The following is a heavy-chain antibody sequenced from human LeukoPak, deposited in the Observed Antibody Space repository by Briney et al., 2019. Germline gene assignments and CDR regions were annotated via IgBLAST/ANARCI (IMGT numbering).Heavy chain of an antibody. Sequence: GSPRLSCAASGFTFSSYAMSWVRQAPGKGLEWVSAISGSGGSTYYADSVKGRFTISRDNSKNTLYLQMNSLRAEDTAVYYCAKVGAYYYDSSGYSWGQGTLVTVSS. V-gene: IGHV3-23*01. CDR1: GFTFSSYA. J-gene: IGHJ5*02. CDR3: AKVGAYYYDSSGYS. D-gene: IGHD3-22*01. CDR2: ISGSGGST.